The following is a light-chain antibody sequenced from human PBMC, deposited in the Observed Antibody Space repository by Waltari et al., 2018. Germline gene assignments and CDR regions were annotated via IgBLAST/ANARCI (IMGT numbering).Light chain of an antibody. CDR1: SSSVGGYNS. V-gene: IGLV2-14*01. CDR2: DVT. Sequence: QSALTQPASVSGSPGQSITISCTGTSSSVGGYNSVSWYQQHPGKAPKLMIYDVTKRPSGVSNRFSGSKSANTASLTISGLQAEDEADYYCSSYTTSTWVFGGGTKLTVL. J-gene: IGLJ3*02. CDR3: SSYTTSTWV.